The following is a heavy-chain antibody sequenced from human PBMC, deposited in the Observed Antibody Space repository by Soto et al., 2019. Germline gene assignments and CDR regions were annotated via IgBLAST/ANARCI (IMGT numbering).Heavy chain of an antibody. J-gene: IGHJ5*02. CDR1: GFSLSTSGMR. V-gene: IGHV2-70*04. Sequence: SGPTLVNPTQTLTLTCTFSGFSLSTSGMRVSWIRQPPGKALQLLARIDWDDDKFYTTSLRTRLTISKDTSKNQVVLTMTNMDPVDTATYYCAKTGTDGSWFDPWGQGTLVTVSS. D-gene: IGHD1-1*01. CDR2: IDWDDDK. CDR3: AKTGTDGSWFDP.